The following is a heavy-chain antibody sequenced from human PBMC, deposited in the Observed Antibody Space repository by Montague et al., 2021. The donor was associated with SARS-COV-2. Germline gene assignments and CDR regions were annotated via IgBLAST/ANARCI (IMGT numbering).Heavy chain of an antibody. J-gene: IGHJ4*02. D-gene: IGHD6-13*01. CDR3: ARDPRYSLSWSFDY. CDR1: GDSVGVVEPR. Sequence: CAISGDSVGVVEPRCSSEEHSSSLQLRQHLVCCYRPENNYDYAVSVKSRMTISPDTSKNQFSLQLSSVTPEGRAVYYCARDPRYSLSWSFDYWGQGTLVNVAS. V-gene: IGHV6-1*01. CDR2: CCYRPENNY.